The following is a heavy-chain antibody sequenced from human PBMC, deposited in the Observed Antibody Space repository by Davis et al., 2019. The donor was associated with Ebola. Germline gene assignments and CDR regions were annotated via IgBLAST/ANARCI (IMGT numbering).Heavy chain of an antibody. CDR2: IYYSGST. CDR3: ARHKSVPGFDP. Sequence: SETLSLTCTVSGCSISNYYWSWIRQPPGKGLEWIGYIYYSGSTNYNPSLKSRVTISVDTSKNQFSLKLSSVTAADTAVYYCARHKSVPGFDPWGQGTLVTVSS. V-gene: IGHV4-59*08. J-gene: IGHJ5*02. CDR1: GCSISNYY.